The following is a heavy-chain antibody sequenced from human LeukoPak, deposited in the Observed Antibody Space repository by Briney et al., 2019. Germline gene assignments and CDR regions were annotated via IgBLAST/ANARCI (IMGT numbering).Heavy chain of an antibody. D-gene: IGHD3-3*01. V-gene: IGHV3-23*01. CDR2: ISGSGGST. J-gene: IGHJ3*02. Sequence: QAGGSLRLSCAASGFTFSSYAVSWVRQAPGKGLEWVSAISGSGGSTYYADSVKGRFTISRDNSKNTLYLQMNSLRAEDTAVYYCAKGEFLEWLLSSAFDIWGQGTMVTVSS. CDR1: GFTFSSYA. CDR3: AKGEFLEWLLSSAFDI.